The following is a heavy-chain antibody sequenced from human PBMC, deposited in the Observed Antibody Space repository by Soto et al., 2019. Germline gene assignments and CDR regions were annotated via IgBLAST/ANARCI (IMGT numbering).Heavy chain of an antibody. CDR3: AQWRRCYDGFDY. V-gene: IGHV2-5*02. D-gene: IGHD5-12*01. J-gene: IGHJ4*02. CDR1: GFSLSTSGVG. CDR2: IYWDDDK. Sequence: QITLKESGPPLVKPTQTLTLTCTFSGFSLSTSGVGVGWIRQPPGKALEWLALIYWDDDKRYSPSLKSRLTITKDTSQSPRVLTMTNMDPLETATYFCAQWRRCYDGFDYWGQGTLVTVSS.